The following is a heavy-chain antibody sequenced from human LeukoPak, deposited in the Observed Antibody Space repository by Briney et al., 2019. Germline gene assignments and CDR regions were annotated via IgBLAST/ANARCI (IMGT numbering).Heavy chain of an antibody. Sequence: GRSLRLSCAGSGFTLSSYAMSWGRQAPGKVLELVSTISGSGGVGTYYADSVKGRFTVSRDNSRNTLYLPMNSLRAEDTAVYYCVKDRGGSPFYGMDVWGQGTTVTVSS. D-gene: IGHD1-26*01. V-gene: IGHV3-23*01. CDR3: VKDRGGSPFYGMDV. CDR2: ISGSGGVGT. J-gene: IGHJ6*02. CDR1: GFTLSSYA.